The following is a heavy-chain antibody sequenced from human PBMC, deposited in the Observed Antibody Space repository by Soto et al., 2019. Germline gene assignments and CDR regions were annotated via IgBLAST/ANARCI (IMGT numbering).Heavy chain of an antibody. Sequence: EVQLVESGGGLVEPGGSLRLSCATSGFSFSSSDMTWVRQAPGKGLEYVSYINYSGRYMFYAGSLRGRFTVSRDNAKNSLYLQMNSLRAEDTAVYYCARKSSSDSTGYDYFDYWGQGTLVTVSS. CDR2: INYSGRYM. J-gene: IGHJ4*02. D-gene: IGHD3-22*01. CDR3: ARKSSSDSTGYDYFDY. CDR1: GFSFSSSD. V-gene: IGHV3-21*06.